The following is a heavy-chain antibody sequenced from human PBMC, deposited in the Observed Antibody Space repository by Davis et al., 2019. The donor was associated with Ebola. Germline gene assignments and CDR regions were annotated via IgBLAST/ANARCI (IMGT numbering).Heavy chain of an antibody. CDR2: IWYDGSNK. D-gene: IGHD6-13*01. V-gene: IGHV3-33*01. J-gene: IGHJ4*02. Sequence: GESLKISCAASGFTFSSYGMHWVRQAPGKGLEWVAVIWYDGSNKYYADSVKGRFTISRDNSKNTLYLQMNSLRAEDTAVYYCARDWGLYSSSWHDGDYWGQGTLVTVSS. CDR3: ARDWGLYSSSWHDGDY. CDR1: GFTFSSYG.